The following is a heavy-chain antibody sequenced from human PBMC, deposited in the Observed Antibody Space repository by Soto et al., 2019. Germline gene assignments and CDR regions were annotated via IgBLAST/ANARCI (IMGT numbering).Heavy chain of an antibody. CDR1: GFTISNYV. Sequence: GGSLRLSCAASGFTISNYVMSWVRQAPGKGLEWVSGISGSGRKTYYADSVKGRFTISRDDSKNTAYLQMNSLKTEDTAVYYCSANDHDDHTNFDQWGQGTVVTVSS. CDR3: SANDHDDHTNFDQ. V-gene: IGHV3-23*01. D-gene: IGHD3-16*01. CDR2: ISGSGRKT. J-gene: IGHJ4*02.